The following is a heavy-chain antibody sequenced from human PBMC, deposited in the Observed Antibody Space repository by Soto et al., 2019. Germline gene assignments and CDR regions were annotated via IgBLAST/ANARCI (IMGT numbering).Heavy chain of an antibody. CDR1: GFTFSSYG. CDR2: ISYDGSNK. Sequence: GGSLRLSCAASGFTFSSYGMHWVRQAPGKGLEWVAVISYDGSNKYYADSVKGRFTISRDNSKNTLYLQMNSLRAEDTAVYYCAKSQYYDSSGYYARAPFDYWGQGTLVTVSS. J-gene: IGHJ4*02. CDR3: AKSQYYDSSGYYARAPFDY. D-gene: IGHD3-22*01. V-gene: IGHV3-30*18.